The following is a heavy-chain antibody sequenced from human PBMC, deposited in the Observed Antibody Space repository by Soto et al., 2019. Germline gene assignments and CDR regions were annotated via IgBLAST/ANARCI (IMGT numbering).Heavy chain of an antibody. CDR1: GFTFSSYS. D-gene: IGHD4-17*01. CDR2: ISSSSSYI. CDR3: ARGGYGDYFSYFDY. Sequence: EVQLVESGGGLVKPGGSLRLSCAASGFTFSSYSMNWVRQAPGKGLEWVSSISSSSSYIYYADSVKGRFTISRDNAKNSLYLQMNSLRAEDTAVYYCARGGYGDYFSYFDYWGQGTLVTVSS. J-gene: IGHJ4*02. V-gene: IGHV3-21*01.